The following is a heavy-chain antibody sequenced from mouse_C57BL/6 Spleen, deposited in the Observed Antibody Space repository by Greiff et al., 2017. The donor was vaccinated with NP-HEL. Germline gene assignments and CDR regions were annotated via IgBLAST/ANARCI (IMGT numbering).Heavy chain of an antibody. CDR3: TPATHYAGFAY. CDR1: GFTFSSYA. CDR2: ISSGGDYI. V-gene: IGHV5-9-1*02. Sequence: EVKVVESGEGLVKPGGSLKLSCAASGFTFSSYAMSWVRQTPEKRLEWVAYISSGGDYIYYADTVKGRFTISRDNARNTLYLQMSSLKSEDTAMYYCTPATHYAGFAYWGQGTLVTVSA. J-gene: IGHJ3*01. D-gene: IGHD1-2*01.